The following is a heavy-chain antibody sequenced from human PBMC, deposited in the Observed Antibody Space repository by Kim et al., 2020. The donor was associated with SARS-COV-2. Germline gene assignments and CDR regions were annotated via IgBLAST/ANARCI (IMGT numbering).Heavy chain of an antibody. V-gene: IGHV4-30-4*01. CDR1: GGSISSDDYY. D-gene: IGHD3-10*01. CDR2: IFYSGST. Sequence: SETLSLTCTVSGGSISSDDYYWSWIRQPPGKGLEWIGYIFYSGSTYYNASLKSRVTISVDTSKNQFSLKLTSVTAADTAVYYCVREGFGDENWFDPWGQGTLVTVSS. J-gene: IGHJ5*02. CDR3: VREGFGDENWFDP.